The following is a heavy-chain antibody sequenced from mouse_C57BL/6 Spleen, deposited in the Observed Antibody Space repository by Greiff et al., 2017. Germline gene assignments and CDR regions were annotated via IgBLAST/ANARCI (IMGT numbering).Heavy chain of an antibody. CDR2: INPSTGGT. V-gene: IGHV1-42*01. CDR3: ARWYGSSRYYAMDY. D-gene: IGHD1-1*01. J-gene: IGHJ4*01. Sequence: VHVKQSGPELVKPGASVKISCKASGYSFTGYYMNWVKQSPEKSLEWIGEINPSTGGTTYNQKFKAKATLTVDKSSSTAYMQLKSLTSEDSAVYYCARWYGSSRYYAMDYWGQGTSVTVSS. CDR1: GYSFTGYY.